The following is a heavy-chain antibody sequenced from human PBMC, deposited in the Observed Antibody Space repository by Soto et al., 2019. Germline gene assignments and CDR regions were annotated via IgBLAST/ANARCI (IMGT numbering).Heavy chain of an antibody. D-gene: IGHD2-2*01. Sequence: PSETLSLTCTVSGGSISSGGYYWSWIRQHPGKGLEWIGYIYYSGSTYYNPSLKSRVTISVGTSKNQFSLKLSSVTAADTAVYYCAIVAWDVVVVPAQKAESYHFDYWGLRTQVAVSA. CDR3: AIVAWDVVVVPAQKAESYHFDY. J-gene: IGHJ4*02. CDR2: IYYSGST. CDR1: GGSISSGGYY. V-gene: IGHV4-31*03.